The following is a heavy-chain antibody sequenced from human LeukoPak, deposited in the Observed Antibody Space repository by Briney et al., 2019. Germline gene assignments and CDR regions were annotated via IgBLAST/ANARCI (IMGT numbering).Heavy chain of an antibody. D-gene: IGHD3-22*01. Sequence: SETLSLTCTVSDGSIINYYWGWVRQAPGKGLEWIGSIYYSGSTYYNPSLKSRVTISVDTSKNQFSLKLSSVTAADTAVYYCASQKPYYDSSGYPDDAFDIWGQGTMVTVSS. J-gene: IGHJ3*02. CDR2: IYYSGST. CDR3: ASQKPYYDSSGYPDDAFDI. CDR1: DGSIINYY. V-gene: IGHV4-39*07.